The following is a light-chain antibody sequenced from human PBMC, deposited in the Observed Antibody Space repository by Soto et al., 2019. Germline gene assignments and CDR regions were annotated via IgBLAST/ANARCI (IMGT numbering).Light chain of an antibody. CDR1: SSDVGGFHY. J-gene: IGLJ2*01. CDR3: CSYAGTYTVV. Sequence: QSALTQPRSVSGSPGQSVTISCAGTSSDVGGFHYVSWYQQHPGKAPKLLIYDVTKRPSGVPDRFSGSKSGNTASLTISGLQVEDEADYYCCSYAGTYTVVFGGGTKLTVL. V-gene: IGLV2-11*01. CDR2: DVT.